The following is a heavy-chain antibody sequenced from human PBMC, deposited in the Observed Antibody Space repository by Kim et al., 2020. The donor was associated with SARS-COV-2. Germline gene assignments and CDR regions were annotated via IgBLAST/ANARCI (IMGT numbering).Heavy chain of an antibody. D-gene: IGHD2-2*01. Sequence: GGSLRLSCAASGFTFSSYGMQWVRQAPGKGLEWVAVIWYDGSNKYYADSVKGRFTISRDNSKNMLYLQITSLRAEDTAVYSCATDSGSGYCSSTSCYEFDYWGQGTLVTVSS. CDR1: GFTFSSYG. J-gene: IGHJ4*02. CDR3: ATDSGSGYCSSTSCYEFDY. CDR2: IWYDGSNK. V-gene: IGHV3-33*01.